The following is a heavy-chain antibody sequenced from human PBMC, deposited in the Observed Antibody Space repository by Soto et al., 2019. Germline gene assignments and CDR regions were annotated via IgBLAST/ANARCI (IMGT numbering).Heavy chain of an antibody. Sequence: HPGGSLRLSCAASGFTFSSYAMSWVRQAPGKGLEWVSAISGSGGSTYYADSVKGRFTISGDNSKNTLYLQMNSLRAEDTAVYYCAKVGSSSWAFDYWGQGTLVTVSS. CDR3: AKVGSSSWAFDY. CDR2: ISGSGGST. CDR1: GFTFSSYA. V-gene: IGHV3-23*01. J-gene: IGHJ4*02. D-gene: IGHD6-13*01.